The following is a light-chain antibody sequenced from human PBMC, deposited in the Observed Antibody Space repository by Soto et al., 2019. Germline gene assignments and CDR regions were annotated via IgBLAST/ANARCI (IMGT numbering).Light chain of an antibody. CDR2: GAS. Sequence: EIVLTQSPGTLSLSPGERATLSCRSSQSVNSNYLAWYQQKPGQAPRLLIYGASSRATGIPGRFSGSWSGTGFTLTISRLEPEDFAVYYCQQYGSSPRTFGLGTNVEIK. CDR3: QQYGSSPRT. J-gene: IGKJ1*01. CDR1: QSVNSNY. V-gene: IGKV3-20*01.